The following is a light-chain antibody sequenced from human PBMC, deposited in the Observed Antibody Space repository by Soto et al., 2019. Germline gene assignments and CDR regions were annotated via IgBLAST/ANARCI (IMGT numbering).Light chain of an antibody. CDR3: QQYGSSSTT. V-gene: IGKV3-20*01. CDR2: GPS. CDR1: QSVSSSF. J-gene: IGKJ1*01. Sequence: ESVLTQSPGTLSLSPGERATLSCRASQSVSSSFLAWYQQKPGQAPRLLFYGPSTRATGIPDRFSGSGSGTDFTLTISRLEPEDFAVYHCQQYGSSSTTFGQGTKVDIK.